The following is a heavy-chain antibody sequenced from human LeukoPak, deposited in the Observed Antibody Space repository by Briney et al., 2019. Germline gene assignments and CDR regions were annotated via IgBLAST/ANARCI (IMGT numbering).Heavy chain of an antibody. Sequence: TGGSPRLSCAASGFTFSSYGMHWVRQAPGKGLEWVAVIWYDGSNKYYADSVKGRFTISRDNSKNTLYLQMNSLRAEDTAVYYCARDRGSGSYTLDYWGQGTLVTVSS. CDR3: ARDRGSGSYTLDY. CDR1: GFTFSSYG. J-gene: IGHJ4*02. D-gene: IGHD3-10*01. V-gene: IGHV3-33*01. CDR2: IWYDGSNK.